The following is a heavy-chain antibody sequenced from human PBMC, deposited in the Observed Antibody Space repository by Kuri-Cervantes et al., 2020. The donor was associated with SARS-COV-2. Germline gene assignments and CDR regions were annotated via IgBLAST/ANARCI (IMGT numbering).Heavy chain of an antibody. V-gene: IGHV3-23*01. CDR1: GFTFKNYA. Sequence: GESLKISCAASGFTFKNYAMSWVRQAPGKGLEWVSIVGNGGNLTYYADSVKGRLTISRDNSKNTLFLQMDSLRDEDTAVYYCAREASDTSFGVVMCGMDVWGQGTTVTVSS. CDR2: VGNGGNLT. D-gene: IGHD3-3*01. J-gene: IGHJ6*02. CDR3: AREASDTSFGVVMCGMDV.